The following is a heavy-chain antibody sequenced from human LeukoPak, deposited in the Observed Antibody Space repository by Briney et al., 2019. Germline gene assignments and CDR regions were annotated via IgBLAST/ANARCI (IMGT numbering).Heavy chain of an antibody. D-gene: IGHD1-26*01. CDR3: ARGLSGSYQIDY. CDR1: GGSISSYF. V-gene: IGHV4-59*01. CDR2: IYDSEST. J-gene: IGHJ4*02. Sequence: SETLSLTCTVSGGSISSYFWNWIRQPPGKGLEWIGYIYDSESTNYNPSLKSRVTISVDTSKNQFSLKLSSVTAADTAVYYCARGLSGSYQIDYWGQGTLVTVSS.